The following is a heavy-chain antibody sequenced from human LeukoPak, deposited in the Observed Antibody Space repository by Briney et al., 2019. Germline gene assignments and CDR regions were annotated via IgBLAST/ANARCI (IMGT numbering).Heavy chain of an antibody. D-gene: IGHD3-10*01. CDR3: ASSHGSGSYYNGNWFDP. V-gene: IGHV5-51*01. CDR2: IYPGDSDT. Sequence: GESLKISCKGSGYSFTSYWIGWVRQMPGKGLEWMGIIYPGDSDTRYSPSFQGQVTISADKSISTAYLQWSSLKASDTAMYYCASSHGSGSYYNGNWFDPWGQGTLVTVSS. CDR1: GYSFTSYW. J-gene: IGHJ5*02.